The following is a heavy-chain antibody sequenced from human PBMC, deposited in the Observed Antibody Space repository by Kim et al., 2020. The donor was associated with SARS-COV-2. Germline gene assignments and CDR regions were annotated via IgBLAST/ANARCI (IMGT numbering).Heavy chain of an antibody. D-gene: IGHD3-16*01. CDR3: AREWGP. J-gene: IGHJ5*02. V-gene: IGHV3-30-3*01. Sequence: DGSKTYYEDSVKGRLTISRDNSKNMVYLQMNSLRDEDTTVYYCAREWGPWGPGTLVTVSS. CDR2: DGSKT.